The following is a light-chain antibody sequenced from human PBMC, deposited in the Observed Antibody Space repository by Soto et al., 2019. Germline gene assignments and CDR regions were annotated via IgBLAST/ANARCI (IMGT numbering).Light chain of an antibody. CDR2: EVS. CDR3: CSYAGSSTVVV. Sequence: QSALTQPASVSGSPGQSITISCTGTSSDVWSYNLVSWYQQHPGKAPKLMIYEVSKRPSGVSNRFSGSKSGNTASLTISGLQAEDEADYYCCSYAGSSTVVVFGGGTKVTVL. J-gene: IGLJ2*01. CDR1: SSDVWSYNL. V-gene: IGLV2-23*02.